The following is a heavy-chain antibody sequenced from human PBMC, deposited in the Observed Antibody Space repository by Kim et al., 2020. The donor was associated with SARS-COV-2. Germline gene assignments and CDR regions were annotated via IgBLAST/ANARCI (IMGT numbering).Heavy chain of an antibody. V-gene: IGHV4-31*03. D-gene: IGHD1-20*01. Sequence: SETLSLTCTVSGGSISSGGYYWSWIRQHPGKGLEWIGYIYYSGSTYYNPSLKSRVTISVDTSKNQFSLKLSSVTAADTAVYYCARRSYNWNDVWYFDYWGQGTLVTVSS. CDR3: ARRSYNWNDVWYFDY. CDR1: GGSISSGGYY. CDR2: IYYSGST. J-gene: IGHJ4*02.